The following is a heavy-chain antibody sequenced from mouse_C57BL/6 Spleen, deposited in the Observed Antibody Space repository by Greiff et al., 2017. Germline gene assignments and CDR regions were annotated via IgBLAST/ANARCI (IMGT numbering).Heavy chain of an antibody. CDR3: AREGDYSNYWFAY. Sequence: DVMLVESGGGLVKPGGSLKLSCAASGFTFSSYAMSWVRQTPEKRLEWVATISDGGSYTYYPDNVKGRFTISRDNAKNNLYLQMSHLKSEDTAMYYCAREGDYSNYWFAYWGQGTLVTVSA. CDR1: GFTFSSYA. V-gene: IGHV5-4*01. J-gene: IGHJ3*01. CDR2: ISDGGSYT. D-gene: IGHD2-5*01.